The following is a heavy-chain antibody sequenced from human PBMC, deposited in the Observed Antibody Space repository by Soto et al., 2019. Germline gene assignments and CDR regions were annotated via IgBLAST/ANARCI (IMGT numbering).Heavy chain of an antibody. CDR3: ARGHFDSRGYSNALDY. CDR2: IYYSGST. J-gene: IGHJ4*02. CDR1: GGFISSYY. Sequence: ETLSLTCTVSGGFISSYYWSWIRQPPGKGLEWIGYIYYSGSTNYSPSLKSRVTISLDMSKNHVSLILKSVNIADSAIYYCARGHFDSRGYSNALDYWGQGIQVTVSS. V-gene: IGHV4-59*01. D-gene: IGHD3-22*01.